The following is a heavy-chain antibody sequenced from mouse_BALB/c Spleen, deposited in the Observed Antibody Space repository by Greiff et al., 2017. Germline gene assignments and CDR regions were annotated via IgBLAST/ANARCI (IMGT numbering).Heavy chain of an antibody. Sequence: VKLVESGPGLVAPSQSLSITCTVSGFSLTSYGVHWVRQPPGKGLEWLGVIWAGGSTNYNSALMSRLSISKDNSKSQVFLKMNSLQTDDTAMYYCARDRYYGNYEFAYWGQGTLVTVSA. D-gene: IGHD2-1*01. J-gene: IGHJ3*01. CDR1: GFSLTSYG. V-gene: IGHV2-9*02. CDR2: IWAGGST. CDR3: ARDRYYGNYEFAY.